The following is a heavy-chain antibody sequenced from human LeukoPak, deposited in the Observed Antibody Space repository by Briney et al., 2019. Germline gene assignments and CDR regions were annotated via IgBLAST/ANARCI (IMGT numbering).Heavy chain of an antibody. CDR2: INPVGGST. CDR1: GYTFTSYY. D-gene: IGHD2-2*01. V-gene: IGHV1-46*01. Sequence: ASVKVSCKASGYTFTSYYLHWVRQAPGQRLEWMGKINPVGGSTSYAQKFQGRVTMTRDTSTNAVYMDLSSLRSEDTAVYYCARSHCSSTICYHHFDHWGQGTLVTVSS. CDR3: ARSHCSSTICYHHFDH. J-gene: IGHJ4*02.